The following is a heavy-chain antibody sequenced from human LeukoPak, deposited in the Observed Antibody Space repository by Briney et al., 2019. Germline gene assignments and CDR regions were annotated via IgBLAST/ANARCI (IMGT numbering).Heavy chain of an antibody. V-gene: IGHV1-69*04. Sequence: SVKVSCKASGGTFSSYAISWVRQAPGQGLEWMGRIIPILGIANYAQKFQGRATITADKSTSTAYMELSSLRSEDTAVYYCAREWPNTFRFDPWGQGTLVTVSS. D-gene: IGHD1/OR15-1a*01. CDR2: IIPILGIA. CDR1: GGTFSSYA. J-gene: IGHJ5*02. CDR3: AREWPNTFRFDP.